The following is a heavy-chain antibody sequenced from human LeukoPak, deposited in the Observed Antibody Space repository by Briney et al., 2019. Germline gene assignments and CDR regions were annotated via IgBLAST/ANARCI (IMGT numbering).Heavy chain of an antibody. Sequence: VASVKVSCKASGYTFTGYYMHWVRQAPGQGLEWMGRINPNSGGTNYAQKFQGRVTMTRDTSISTAYMELSRLRSDDTAVYYCNYYGSGSYYDYWDQGTLVTVSS. CDR1: GYTFTGYY. J-gene: IGHJ4*02. CDR3: NYYGSGSYYDY. D-gene: IGHD3-10*01. V-gene: IGHV1-2*06. CDR2: INPNSGGT.